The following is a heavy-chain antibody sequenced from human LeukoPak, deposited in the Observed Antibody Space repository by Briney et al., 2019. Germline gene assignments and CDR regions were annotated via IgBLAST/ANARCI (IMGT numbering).Heavy chain of an antibody. CDR2: ISYSGST. CDR3: ARDGASDVYYYYGMDV. Sequence: SETLSLTCTVTGGAISSSYWSWIRQPPGKGPEWIGYISYSGSTNYNPSLKSRVTISVDTSKNRFSLKLRSVTAADTAVYYCARDGASDVYYYYGMDVWGQGTTVTVSS. CDR1: GGAISSSY. V-gene: IGHV4-59*12. J-gene: IGHJ6*02. D-gene: IGHD1-26*01.